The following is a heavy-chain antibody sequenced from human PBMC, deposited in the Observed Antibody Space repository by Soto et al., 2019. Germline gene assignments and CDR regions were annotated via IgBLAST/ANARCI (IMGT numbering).Heavy chain of an antibody. V-gene: IGHV1-69*02. Sequence: QVQLVQSGAEVKKPGSSVKVSCKASGGTFSSYTISWVRQAPGQGPEWMGRIIPILGIANYAQKFQGRVTITADKATSTAYMELSSLRSEDTAVYYCATDYDILTGFVVGAFDIWGQGTMVTVSS. CDR3: ATDYDILTGFVVGAFDI. J-gene: IGHJ3*02. CDR2: IIPILGIA. CDR1: GGTFSSYT. D-gene: IGHD3-9*01.